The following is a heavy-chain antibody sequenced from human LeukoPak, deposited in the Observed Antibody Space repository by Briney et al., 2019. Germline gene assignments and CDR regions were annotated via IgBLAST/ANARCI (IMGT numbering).Heavy chain of an antibody. V-gene: IGHV3-21*04. CDR3: AKDNDSSGYH. CDR1: GFTFSSYS. D-gene: IGHD3-22*01. CDR2: ISSSSTYI. Sequence: GGSLRLSCAASGFTFSSYSMNWVRQAPGKGLEWVSSISSSSTYIYYVDSVKGRFTISRDNAKNTLYLQMNSLRAEDTAVYYCAKDNDSSGYHWGQGTLVTVSS. J-gene: IGHJ4*02.